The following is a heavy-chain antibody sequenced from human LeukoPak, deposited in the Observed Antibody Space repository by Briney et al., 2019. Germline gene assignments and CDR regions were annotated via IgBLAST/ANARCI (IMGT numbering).Heavy chain of an antibody. J-gene: IGHJ3*02. V-gene: IGHV1-18*04. CDR3: ARVPYDILTGYQYSYGALGAFDI. CDR2: ISAYNGNT. Sequence: ASVKVSCKASGYTFTSYYMHWVRQAPGQGLEWVGWISAYNGNTNYAQKLQGRVTMTTDTSTSTAYMELRSLRSDDTAVYYCARVPYDILTGYQYSYGALGAFDIWGQGTMVTVSS. D-gene: IGHD3-9*01. CDR1: GYTFTSYY.